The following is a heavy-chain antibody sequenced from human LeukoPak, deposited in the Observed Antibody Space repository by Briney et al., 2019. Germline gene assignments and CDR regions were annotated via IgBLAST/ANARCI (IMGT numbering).Heavy chain of an antibody. Sequence: SETLSLTCTVSGYSISSGYYWGWIRQPPGKGLEWIGSIYHSGSTYYNPSLKSRVTISVDTSKNQFSLKLSSVTAADTAVYYCARLITMVRGVIITHAFDIWGQGTMVTVSS. V-gene: IGHV4-38-2*02. D-gene: IGHD3-10*01. CDR1: GYSISSGYY. J-gene: IGHJ3*02. CDR2: IYHSGST. CDR3: ARLITMVRGVIITHAFDI.